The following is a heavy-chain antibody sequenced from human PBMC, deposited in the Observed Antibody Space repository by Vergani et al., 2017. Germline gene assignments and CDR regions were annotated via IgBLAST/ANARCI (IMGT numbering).Heavy chain of an antibody. J-gene: IGHJ5*02. CDR1: GFTFSSYA. Sequence: EVQLLESGGGLVQPGGSLRLSCAASGFTFSSYAMSWVRQAPGKGLEWVSAISGSGGSTYYADSVKGRFTITRDNSKNTLYLQMNSLRAEDTAVYYCAKSWAATIFRTWFDPWGQGTLVTVSS. D-gene: IGHD5-12*01. CDR2: ISGSGGST. V-gene: IGHV3-23*01. CDR3: AKSWAATIFRTWFDP.